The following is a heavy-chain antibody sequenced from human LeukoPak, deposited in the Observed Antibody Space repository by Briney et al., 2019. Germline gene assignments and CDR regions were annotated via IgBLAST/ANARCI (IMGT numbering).Heavy chain of an antibody. V-gene: IGHV4-59*01. CDR3: ARGVYCGANCYSYFDY. Sequence: SSETLSLTCTVSGGSISSYFWIWIRQPPGKGLEWIGYIYYSGSTNYNPSVKSRVTISLDTPKNQFSLKLSSVTAADTAVYFCARGVYCGANCYSYFDYWGQGTLVTVSS. CDR2: IYYSGST. J-gene: IGHJ4*02. CDR1: GGSISSYF. D-gene: IGHD2-21*02.